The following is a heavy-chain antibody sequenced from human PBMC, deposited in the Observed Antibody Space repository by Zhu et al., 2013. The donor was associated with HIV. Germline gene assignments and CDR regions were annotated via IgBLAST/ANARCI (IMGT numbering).Heavy chain of an antibody. V-gene: IGHV3-49*03. Sequence: VQLVESGGNLVHPGRSLSLSCAGSGFIFGDYAMSWFRQAPGKGLEWVGFIRSKAYGGTTEYAASVKGRFTISRDDSKSIAYLQMNSLKTXDTAVYYCTRVTSRMRDNDYWGQGTLVTVSS. CDR3: TRVTSRMRDNDY. J-gene: IGHJ4*02. CDR1: GFIFGDYA. D-gene: IGHD2-15*01. CDR2: IRSKAYGGTT.